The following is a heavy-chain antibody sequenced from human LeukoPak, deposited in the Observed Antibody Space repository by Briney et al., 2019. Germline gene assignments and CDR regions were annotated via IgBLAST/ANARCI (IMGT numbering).Heavy chain of an antibody. Sequence: GGSLRLSCEASGFTFSSYGMHWVRQAPGKGLEWVAVIWYDGSNKYYADSVKGRFTISRDNSKNTLYLQMNSLRAEDTAVYYCARGGGANPDEYYYYGMDVWGQGTTVTVSS. CDR2: IWYDGSNK. CDR1: GFTFSSYG. CDR3: ARGGGANPDEYYYYGMDV. V-gene: IGHV3-33*01. J-gene: IGHJ6*02. D-gene: IGHD3-16*01.